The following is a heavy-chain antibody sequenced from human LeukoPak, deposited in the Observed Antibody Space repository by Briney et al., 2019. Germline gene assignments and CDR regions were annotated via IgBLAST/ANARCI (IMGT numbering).Heavy chain of an antibody. D-gene: IGHD6-13*01. J-gene: IGHJ4*02. CDR2: ISYDGTTK. Sequence: GRSLRLSCAASGFTFSSYGMHWVRQAPGKGLEWAAVISYDGTTKYSADSVKGRFTISRDNSKNTLYLQMNSLRAEDTAVYYCATFIAAAGTPFDYWGQGTLVTVSS. CDR1: GFTFSSYG. CDR3: ATFIAAAGTPFDY. V-gene: IGHV3-30*03.